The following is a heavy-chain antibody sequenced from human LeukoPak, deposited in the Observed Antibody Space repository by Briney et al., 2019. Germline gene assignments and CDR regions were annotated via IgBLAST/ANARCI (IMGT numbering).Heavy chain of an antibody. D-gene: IGHD3-22*01. J-gene: IGHJ3*02. Sequence: PGWSLRLSCAASGFTFSSYSMNWVRQAPGKGLEWVSSISSSSSYIYYADSVKGRFTISRDNAKNSLYLQMNSLRAEDTAVYYCARDRGYYYDSSGNAFDIWGQGTMVTVSS. CDR3: ARDRGYYYDSSGNAFDI. CDR1: GFTFSSYS. CDR2: ISSSSSYI. V-gene: IGHV3-21*01.